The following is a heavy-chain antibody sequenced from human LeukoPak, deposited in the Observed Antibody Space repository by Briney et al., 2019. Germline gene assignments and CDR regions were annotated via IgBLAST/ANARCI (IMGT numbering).Heavy chain of an antibody. CDR1: GYTFTSSN. Sequence: GASVRVSCKVPGYTFTSSNINWVRQAPGQGLEWMGWMNPSSGNTAYAQRFQGRVTMTRDTSTNTAFLQLTSLRSEDTAVYYCARGLDVERSSAWSWGPKKFYYNVMDVWGQGTTVTVSS. CDR3: ARGLDVERSSAWSWGPKKFYYNVMDV. D-gene: IGHD3-9*01. CDR2: MNPSSGNT. J-gene: IGHJ6*02. V-gene: IGHV1-8*01.